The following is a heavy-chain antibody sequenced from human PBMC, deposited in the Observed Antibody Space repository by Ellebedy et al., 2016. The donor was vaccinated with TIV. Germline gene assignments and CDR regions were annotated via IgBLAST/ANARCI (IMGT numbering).Heavy chain of an antibody. D-gene: IGHD2/OR15-2a*01. CDR2: ISGPGNNM. CDR3: VRVMYYGDTTSY. Sequence: GGSLRLSCAASGFTFSRYWMHWVRQAPGKGLEWVSYISGPGNNMNYADSVKGRFTISRDNAKNSLHLQMSSLRVEDTAVYYCVRVMYYGDTTSYWGQGTLVTVSP. J-gene: IGHJ4*02. V-gene: IGHV3-48*04. CDR1: GFTFSRYW.